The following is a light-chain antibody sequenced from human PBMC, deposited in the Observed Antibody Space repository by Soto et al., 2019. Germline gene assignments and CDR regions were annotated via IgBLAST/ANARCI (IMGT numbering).Light chain of an antibody. CDR3: AAWDDSLRGLE. J-gene: IGLJ2*01. CDR2: NNS. Sequence: QSVLTQPPSASGTPGQMVTISCSGSSSNIGSNTVNWYQQLPGMAPKLLIYNNSQRPSGVPGRFSGSKSGTSASLAISGLPSEDEADYYCAAWDDSLRGLEFGGGTKLTVL. V-gene: IGLV1-44*01. CDR1: SSNIGSNT.